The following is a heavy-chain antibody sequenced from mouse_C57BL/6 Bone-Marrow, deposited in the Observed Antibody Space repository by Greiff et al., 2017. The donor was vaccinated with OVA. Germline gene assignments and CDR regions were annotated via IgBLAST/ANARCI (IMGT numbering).Heavy chain of an antibody. V-gene: IGHV1-22*01. Sequence: VQLQQSGPELVKPGASVKMSCKASGYTFTDYNMHWVKQSHGKSLEWIGYINPNNGGTSYNQKFKGKATLTVNKSSSTAYMELRSLTSEDSAVYYCARSGDYSNWDYAMDYWGQGTSVTVSS. CDR3: ARSGDYSNWDYAMDY. J-gene: IGHJ4*01. CDR2: INPNNGGT. D-gene: IGHD2-5*01. CDR1: GYTFTDYN.